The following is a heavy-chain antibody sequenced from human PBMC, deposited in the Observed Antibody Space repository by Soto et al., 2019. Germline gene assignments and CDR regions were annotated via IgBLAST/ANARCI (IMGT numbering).Heavy chain of an antibody. V-gene: IGHV1-18*04. CDR3: ARDTYDTTGYPLYY. D-gene: IGHD3-22*01. J-gene: IGHJ4*02. CDR1: GYTFTSYG. CDR2: ISTFHGNT. Sequence: ASVKVSCKASGYTFTSYGISWVRQAPGQGLEWMGWISTFHGNTNYAQKFQGSVTMTTDTSTSTAYMELRSLTSDDTAIYYCARDTYDTTGYPLYYWGQGTLVTVSS.